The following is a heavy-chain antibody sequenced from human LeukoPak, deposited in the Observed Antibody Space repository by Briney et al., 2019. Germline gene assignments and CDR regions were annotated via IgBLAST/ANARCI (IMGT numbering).Heavy chain of an antibody. D-gene: IGHD6-19*01. V-gene: IGHV3-21*01. CDR2: ISSSSSYI. CDR1: GFTFSSYS. Sequence: PGGSLRLSWAASGFTFSSYSMNWVRQAPGKGLEWVSSISSSSSYIYYADSVKGRFTISRDNAKNSLYLQMNSLRAEDTAVYYCARDDGGIAVAGYDYWGQGTLVTVSS. J-gene: IGHJ4*02. CDR3: ARDDGGIAVAGYDY.